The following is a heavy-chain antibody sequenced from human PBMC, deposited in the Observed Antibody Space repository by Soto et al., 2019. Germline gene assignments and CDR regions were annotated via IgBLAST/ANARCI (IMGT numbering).Heavy chain of an antibody. V-gene: IGHV5-51*01. CDR2: IYPGDSDT. Sequence: GESLKISCKASGYSFTSYWIGWVRQMPGKGLEWMGIIYPGDSDTRYSPSFQGQVTISADKSISTAYLQWSSLKASDTAMYYCARHVHCSSTSCYAHYYGMDVWGQGTTVTVSS. CDR3: ARHVHCSSTSCYAHYYGMDV. D-gene: IGHD2-2*01. J-gene: IGHJ6*02. CDR1: GYSFTSYW.